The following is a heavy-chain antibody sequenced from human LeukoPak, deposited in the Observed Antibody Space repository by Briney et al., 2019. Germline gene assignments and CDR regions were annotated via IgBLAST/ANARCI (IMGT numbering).Heavy chain of an antibody. CDR1: VGYICGSSSY. CDR2: IYYSGST. J-gene: IGHJ1*01. V-gene: IGHV4-39*02. Sequence: SESLSLTPTLSVGYICGSSSYCGWVRQPPGGGLGWNGDIYYSGSTYYNASLKSRVSISIDTSNNRFTLHLGSLPAADTALYYCARRRYYDSTGYLDWGEGTLVTVSS. D-gene: IGHD3-22*01. CDR3: ARRRYYDSTGYLD.